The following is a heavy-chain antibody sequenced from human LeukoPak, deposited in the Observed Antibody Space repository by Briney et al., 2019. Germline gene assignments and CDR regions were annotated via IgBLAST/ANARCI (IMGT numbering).Heavy chain of an antibody. CDR1: GGTFNSYA. CDR3: GSPLEYGSSSGDY. D-gene: IGHD6-6*01. Sequence: ASVKVSCKASGGTFNSYAISWVRLAPGQGLEWMGGIIPIFGTANYAQKFHGRVTITADESTSTAYMELSSLRAEDTAVYYWGSPLEYGSSSGDYWGQGTLVTVSS. J-gene: IGHJ4*02. CDR2: IIPIFGTA. V-gene: IGHV1-69*13.